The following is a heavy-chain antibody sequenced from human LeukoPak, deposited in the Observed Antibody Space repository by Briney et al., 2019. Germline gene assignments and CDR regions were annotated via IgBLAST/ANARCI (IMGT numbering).Heavy chain of an antibody. CDR1: GGSISSYY. J-gene: IGHJ6*04. D-gene: IGHD3-16*01. Sequence: SETLSLTCTVSGGSISSYYWSWIRQPPGKGLEWIGYIYYSGSTNYNPSLKSRVTISVDTSKNQFSLKLSSVTAADTAVYYCARSMITFGAPYYYYYGMDVWGKGTTVTVSS. CDR2: IYYSGST. CDR3: ARSMITFGAPYYYYYGMDV. V-gene: IGHV4-59*01.